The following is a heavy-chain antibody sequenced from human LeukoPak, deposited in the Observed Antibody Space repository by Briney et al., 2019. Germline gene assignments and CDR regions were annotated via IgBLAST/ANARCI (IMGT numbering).Heavy chain of an antibody. D-gene: IGHD5-18*01. CDR2: ISGSGGST. Sequence: GGSLRLSCAASGFTFSSYAMSWVRQAPGKGLEWVSAISGSGGSTYYADSVKGRFTISRHNSKNTLYLQMNSLRAEDTAVYYCAKPLPQAKWIPNWLDPWGQGTLVTVSS. CDR1: GFTFSSYA. CDR3: AKPLPQAKWIPNWLDP. V-gene: IGHV3-23*01. J-gene: IGHJ5*02.